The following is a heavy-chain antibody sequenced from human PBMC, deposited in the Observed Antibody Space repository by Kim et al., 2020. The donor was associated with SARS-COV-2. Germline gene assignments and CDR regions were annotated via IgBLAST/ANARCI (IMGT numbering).Heavy chain of an antibody. CDR1: GFIFSNYA. CDR3: AKKYCSSTSCSPHYFDY. Sequence: GGSLRLSCAASGFIFSNYAMSWVRQAPGMGLEWVSAISAGGVSTYYADSVKGRFTISRDNSKNTLYLQMNSLRAEDTALYYCAKKYCSSTSCSPHYFDYWGQGTLVTVSS. D-gene: IGHD2-2*01. CDR2: ISAGGVST. V-gene: IGHV3-23*01. J-gene: IGHJ4*02.